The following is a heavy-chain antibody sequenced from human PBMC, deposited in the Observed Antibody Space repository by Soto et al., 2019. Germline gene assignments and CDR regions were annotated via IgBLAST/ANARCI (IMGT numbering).Heavy chain of an antibody. V-gene: IGHV4-61*01. Sequence: SETLSLTCTVSGGSVSSYSYSWGWLRQSPGKGLEWIGYIYSSGSTNYNPSLQSRVTISVDTSKNQFSLRLSSVTAADTAVYYCARDGTSYGYGEENWFDPWGQGTLVTVSS. CDR2: IYSSGST. J-gene: IGHJ5*02. CDR3: ARDGTSYGYGEENWFDP. D-gene: IGHD5-18*01. CDR1: GGSVSSYSYS.